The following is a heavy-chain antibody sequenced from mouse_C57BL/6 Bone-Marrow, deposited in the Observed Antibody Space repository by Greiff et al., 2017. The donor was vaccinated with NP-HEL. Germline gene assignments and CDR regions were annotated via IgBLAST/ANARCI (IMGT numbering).Heavy chain of an antibody. J-gene: IGHJ4*01. D-gene: IGHD1-1*01. CDR1: GYTFTSYW. Sequence: QVQLQQPGAELVKPGASVTLSCKASGYTFTSYWMHWVKQRPGQGLEWIGMIHPNSGSTNYNEKFKSKATLTVDKSSSTGYMQLSSLTSEVSAVYYCARGGADYGSSYEYAMDYWGQGTSVTVSS. CDR2: IHPNSGST. V-gene: IGHV1-64*01. CDR3: ARGGADYGSSYEYAMDY.